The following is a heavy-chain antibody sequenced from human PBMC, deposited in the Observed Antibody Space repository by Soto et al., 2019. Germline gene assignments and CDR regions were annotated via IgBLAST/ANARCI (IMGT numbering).Heavy chain of an antibody. CDR1: GYTFTSYG. D-gene: IGHD5-12*01. J-gene: IGHJ6*02. CDR3: ARTDIVASILYYYYGMDV. CDR2: ISAYNGNT. V-gene: IGHV1-18*04. Sequence: GASVKVSCKASGYTFTSYGISWVRQAPGQGLEWMGWISAYNGNTNYAQKLQGRVTMTTDTSTSTAYMELRSLRSDDTAVYYCARTDIVASILYYYYGMDVWGQGTTVTVSS.